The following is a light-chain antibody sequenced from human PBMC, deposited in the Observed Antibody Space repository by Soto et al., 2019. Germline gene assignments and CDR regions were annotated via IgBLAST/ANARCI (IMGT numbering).Light chain of an antibody. V-gene: IGKV4-1*01. CDR1: QSVLHSSNNKNY. Sequence: DIVMTQSPDSLAVSLGERATINCKSSQSVLHSSNNKNYLAWYQQKPGQPPKLLIYWASTRESGVPDRFSGSGSGTDFTLTISSLQAEDVAVYYCQHYYSIPWTFGQGTKLEIK. J-gene: IGKJ1*01. CDR3: QHYYSIPWT. CDR2: WAS.